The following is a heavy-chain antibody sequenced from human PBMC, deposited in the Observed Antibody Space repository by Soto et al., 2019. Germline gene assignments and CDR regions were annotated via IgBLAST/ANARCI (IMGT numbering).Heavy chain of an antibody. V-gene: IGHV1-2*02. J-gene: IGHJ6*02. CDR1: GYTFTGYY. Sequence: QVQLVQSGAEVKKPGASVKVSCKASGYTFTGYYMHWVRQAPGQGLEWMGWINPNSGGTNYAQKFQGRVTITADESTSTAYMELSSLRSEDTAVYYCASHGWKWACMDVWGQGTTVTVSS. D-gene: IGHD1-26*01. CDR2: INPNSGGT. CDR3: ASHGWKWACMDV.